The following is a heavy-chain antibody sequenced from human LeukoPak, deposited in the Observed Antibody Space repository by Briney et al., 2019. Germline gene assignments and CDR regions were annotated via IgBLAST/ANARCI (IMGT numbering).Heavy chain of an antibody. J-gene: IGHJ4*02. CDR3: ASGGSYGI. Sequence: SETLSLTCSVTGGSISSSTYYWGWIRQPPGKGLEWIASVYYSGSTYYNPSLNSRVTISVDTSKNQFSLKVNSVTAADTAVYYCASGGSYGIWSQGTLVTVSS. CDR1: GGSISSSTYY. V-gene: IGHV4-39*01. D-gene: IGHD3-16*01. CDR2: VYYSGST.